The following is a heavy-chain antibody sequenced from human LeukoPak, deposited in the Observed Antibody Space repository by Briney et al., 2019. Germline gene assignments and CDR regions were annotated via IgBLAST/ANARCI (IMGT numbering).Heavy chain of an antibody. CDR1: GGSFSGYY. CDR3: ARKGDDSSWFDP. D-gene: IGHD3-22*01. V-gene: IGHV4-30-4*01. Sequence: SETLSLTCAVYGGSFSGYYWSWIRQPPGKGLEWIGYIYYSGSTYYNPSLKSRVTISVDTSKNQFSLKLSSVTAADTAVYYCARKGDDSSWFDPWGQGTLVTVSS. J-gene: IGHJ5*02. CDR2: IYYSGST.